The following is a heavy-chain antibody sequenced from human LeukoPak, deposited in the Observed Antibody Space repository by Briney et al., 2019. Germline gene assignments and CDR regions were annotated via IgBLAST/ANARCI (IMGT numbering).Heavy chain of an antibody. CDR1: GYTFTSYY. Sequence: GASVKVSCKASGYTFTSYYMHWVRQAPGQGLEWMGIINPSGGSTSYAQKFQGRVTMTRDTSTSTVYMELSSLRSEDTAVYYCARDYSGSYTGTREDAFDIWGQGTMVTVSS. D-gene: IGHD1-26*01. CDR3: ARDYSGSYTGTREDAFDI. J-gene: IGHJ3*02. CDR2: INPSGGST. V-gene: IGHV1-46*01.